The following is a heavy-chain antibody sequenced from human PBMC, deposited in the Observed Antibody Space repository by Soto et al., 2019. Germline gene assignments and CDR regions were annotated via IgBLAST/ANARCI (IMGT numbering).Heavy chain of an antibody. V-gene: IGHV4-30-4*01. CDR1: GGSISSGDYY. CDR2: IYYSGST. CDR3: ARPSKSPYYYAMDV. Sequence: PSETLSLTCTVSGGSISSGDYYWSWIRQPPGKGLEWIGYIYYSGSTYYNPSLKSRVTISVDTSKNQFSLKLGSVTAADTAVYYCARPSKSPYYYAMDVWGQGTTVTVSS. J-gene: IGHJ6*02.